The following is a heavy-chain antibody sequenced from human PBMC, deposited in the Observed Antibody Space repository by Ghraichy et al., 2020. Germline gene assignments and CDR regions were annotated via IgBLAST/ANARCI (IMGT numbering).Heavy chain of an antibody. Sequence: GGSLRLSCAASGFTFSDYYMSWIRQAPGKGLEWVSYISSSGSTIYYADSVKGRFTISRDNAKNSLYLQMNSLRAEDTAVYYCARARVEVPVVAPLFDYWGQGTLVTVSS. D-gene: IGHD2-15*01. CDR1: GFTFSDYY. V-gene: IGHV3-11*01. CDR2: ISSSGSTI. CDR3: ARARVEVPVVAPLFDY. J-gene: IGHJ4*02.